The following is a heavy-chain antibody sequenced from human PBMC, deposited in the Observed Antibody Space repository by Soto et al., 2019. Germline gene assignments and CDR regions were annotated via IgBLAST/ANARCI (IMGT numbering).Heavy chain of an antibody. CDR2: ISGSGGST. D-gene: IGHD3-9*01. Sequence: GGSLRLSCAASGFTFSSYAMSWVRQAPGKGLEWVSAISGSGGSTYYADSVKGRFTISRDNSKNTLYLQMNSLRAEDTAVYYCAKAGYDIFSGYAYYYYYIDVCGRGTTVTVS. V-gene: IGHV3-23*01. CDR3: AKAGYDIFSGYAYYYYYIDV. CDR1: GFTFSSYA. J-gene: IGHJ6*03.